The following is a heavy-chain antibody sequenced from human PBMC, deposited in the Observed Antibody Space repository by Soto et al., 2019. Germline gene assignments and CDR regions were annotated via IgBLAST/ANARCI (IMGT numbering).Heavy chain of an antibody. D-gene: IGHD6-13*01. CDR3: ARGLPAGYSSSWYEY. V-gene: IGHV1-2*04. CDR1: GYTFTGYY. J-gene: IGHJ4*02. Sequence: QVQLVQSGAEVKKPGASVKVSCKASGYTFTGYYMHWVRQAPGQGLEWMGWINPNSGGTNYAQNFRGWVTMTRDTSISTAYMELNRLRSDDTAVYYCARGLPAGYSSSWYEYWGQGTLVTVSS. CDR2: INPNSGGT.